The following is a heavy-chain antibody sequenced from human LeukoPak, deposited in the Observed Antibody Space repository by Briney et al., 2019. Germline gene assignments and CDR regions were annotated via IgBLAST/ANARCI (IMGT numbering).Heavy chain of an antibody. V-gene: IGHV4-39*01. J-gene: IGHJ4*02. D-gene: IGHD1-26*01. CDR1: GGSMSSSSYY. Sequence: PSETLSLTCTVSGGSMSSSSYYWGWIHQPPGKGLEWIGSIYYTGSTYYNPSLKSRVTISVDTSKNQFSLKLTSVTAADTAVYYCARRAERSSGSYYGYWGQGTLVSVSS. CDR2: IYYTGST. CDR3: ARRAERSSGSYYGY.